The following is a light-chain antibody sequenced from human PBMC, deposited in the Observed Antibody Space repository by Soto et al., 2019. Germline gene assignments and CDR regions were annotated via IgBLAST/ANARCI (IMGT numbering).Light chain of an antibody. CDR2: DVS. Sequence: QSALTQPASVSGSPGQSSTISCTGTSSDVGVYNYVSWYQQHPGKAPKLMIYDVSNRPSRVYNRFSGSKSGNMASLTISGLQDEDEADYYCSSYTSSSTLVVFGGGTKLTVL. V-gene: IGLV2-14*01. CDR1: SSDVGVYNY. J-gene: IGLJ2*01. CDR3: SSYTSSSTLVV.